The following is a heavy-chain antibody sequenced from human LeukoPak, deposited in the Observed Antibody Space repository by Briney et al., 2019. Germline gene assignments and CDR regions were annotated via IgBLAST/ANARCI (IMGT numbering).Heavy chain of an antibody. Sequence: GGSLRLSCAASGFTFSSYSVNWVRQAPGKGLEWVSYISSSSSTIYYADSVKGRFTISRDNAKNSLYLQMNSLRAEDTAVYYCASMHTEYYYDSSGYYYDYWGQGTLVTVSS. CDR2: ISSSSSTI. CDR1: GFTFSSYS. J-gene: IGHJ4*02. D-gene: IGHD3-22*01. V-gene: IGHV3-48*01. CDR3: ASMHTEYYYDSSGYYYDY.